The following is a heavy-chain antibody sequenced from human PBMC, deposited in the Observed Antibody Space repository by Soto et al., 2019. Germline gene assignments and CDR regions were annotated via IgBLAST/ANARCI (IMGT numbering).Heavy chain of an antibody. Sequence: QLQLQESGSGLVKPSQTLSLTCAVSGGSISSGGYSWSWIRQPPGKGLEWIGYIYHSGSTYYNPSLKSPVTNSVDRSKDPFSPKLSSVTAADTAVYYCAAGGGLPRYYWGQGTLVTVSS. CDR3: AAGGGLPRYY. CDR1: GGSISSGGYS. V-gene: IGHV4-30-2*01. D-gene: IGHD5-12*01. J-gene: IGHJ4*02. CDR2: IYHSGST.